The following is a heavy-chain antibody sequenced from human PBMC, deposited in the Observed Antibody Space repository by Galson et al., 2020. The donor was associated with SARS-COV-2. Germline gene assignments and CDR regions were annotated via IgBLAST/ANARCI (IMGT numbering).Heavy chain of an antibody. CDR1: GFIFSDYE. CDR3: ARGGTGVLWFRELFAY. Sequence: GGSLRLSCEGSGFIFSDYEMTWVRQAPGKGLEWVSYISDGSKSVYYADSGKGRFTVSRDNAKRSLYLQMNSLRAEDTAVYYCARGGTGVLWFRELFAYWGQGTLVTVSS. CDR2: ISDGSKSV. J-gene: IGHJ4*02. V-gene: IGHV3-48*03. D-gene: IGHD3-10*01.